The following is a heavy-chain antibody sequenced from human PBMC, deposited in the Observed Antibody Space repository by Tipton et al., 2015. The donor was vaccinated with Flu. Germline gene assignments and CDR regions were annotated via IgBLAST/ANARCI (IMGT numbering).Heavy chain of an antibody. CDR1: GGSISTYY. D-gene: IGHD6-13*01. V-gene: IGHV4-59*08. J-gene: IGHJ4*02. Sequence: TLSLTCTVSGGSISTYYWSWIRQPPGKGLEWIGSIYHTGSTYYNPSLKSRVTISVDTSKNQFSLKLSSVTAADTAVYYCARGIYISSSWYVGRGDPNKNDYWGQGTLVTVSS. CDR2: IYHTGST. CDR3: ARGIYISSSWYVGRGDPNKNDY.